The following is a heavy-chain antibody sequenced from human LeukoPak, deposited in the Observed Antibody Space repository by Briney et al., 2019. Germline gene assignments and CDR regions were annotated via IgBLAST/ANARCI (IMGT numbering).Heavy chain of an antibody. D-gene: IGHD6-13*01. CDR2: INPNSGGT. V-gene: IGHV1-2*02. J-gene: IGHJ6*03. Sequence: ASVKVSCKASGYTFTGYYMHWVRQAPGQGLEWMGWINPNSGGTNYAQKFQGRVTMTRDTSISTAYMELSRLRSDDTAVYYCARGPGIAQYYYYYYMDVWGKGTTVTVSS. CDR3: ARGPGIAQYYYYYYMDV. CDR1: GYTFTGYY.